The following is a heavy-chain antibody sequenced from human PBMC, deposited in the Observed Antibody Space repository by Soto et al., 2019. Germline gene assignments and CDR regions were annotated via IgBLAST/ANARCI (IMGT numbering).Heavy chain of an antibody. Sequence: EVEVVESGGGLVQPGESLRLSCAASGFIFINYWMHWVRQVPGRGLVWVSGITHDGSGTKYADSVKGRFTISRDNAKNTVYLQMNSLRPEDTAVYYCGSVFEYWGRGTLVTVSS. CDR2: ITHDGSGT. CDR1: GFIFINYW. J-gene: IGHJ4*01. V-gene: IGHV3-74*01. CDR3: GSVFEY.